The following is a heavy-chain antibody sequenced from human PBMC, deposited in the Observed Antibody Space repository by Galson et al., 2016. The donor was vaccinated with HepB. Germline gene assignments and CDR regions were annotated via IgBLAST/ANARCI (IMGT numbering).Heavy chain of an antibody. CDR2: INVGHGIT. V-gene: IGHV1-3*01. Sequence: SLKLSCKASGYTFTSYRILWVRQAPGQSLEWMGWINVGHGITKYSEKVQGRVTITSDTSASTVHMELSSLISGDTAVYYCARDGEPLYDYGMDVWGQGTTVIVPS. CDR1: GYTFTSYR. CDR3: ARDGEPLYDYGMDV. J-gene: IGHJ6*02. D-gene: IGHD1-14*01.